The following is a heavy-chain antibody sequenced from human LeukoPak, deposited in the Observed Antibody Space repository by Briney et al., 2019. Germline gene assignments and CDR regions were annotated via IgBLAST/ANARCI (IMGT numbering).Heavy chain of an antibody. V-gene: IGHV4-39*07. CDR3: ARTHFDSLGWFDP. J-gene: IGHJ5*02. CDR1: GGSFSSGYYC. D-gene: IGHD2-15*01. CDR2: LCYSGNI. Sequence: PSETLSLTCSISGGSFSSGYYCWGWVRQPPGTGLEWIGTLCYSGNIYYNPSLKSPVTISIDTSKNQFFLNLTSVTPADTALYFCARTHFDSLGWFDPWGQGIQVIVSS.